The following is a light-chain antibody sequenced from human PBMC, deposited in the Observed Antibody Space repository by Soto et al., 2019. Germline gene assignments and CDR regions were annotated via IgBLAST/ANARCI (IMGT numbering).Light chain of an antibody. CDR1: NSDIGGYNY. CDR2: DVS. Sequence: QSALTQPASVSGSPGQSITISCTGTNSDIGGYNYVSWYQQHPGKAPKLMIYDVSNRPSGVSYRFSGSKSGNTASLTISGLQAEDGADYYCSSYTSRRTLGVFGGGTKLTVL. CDR3: SSYTSRRTLGV. V-gene: IGLV2-14*03. J-gene: IGLJ2*01.